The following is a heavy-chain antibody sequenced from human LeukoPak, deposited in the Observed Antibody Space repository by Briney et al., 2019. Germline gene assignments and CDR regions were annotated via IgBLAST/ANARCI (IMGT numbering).Heavy chain of an antibody. CDR2: IKQDGSEK. CDR3: AKDLPPYIVVVVAATIDY. D-gene: IGHD2-15*01. Sequence: PGGSLRLSCAASGFTFSSYWMTWVRQAPGKGLEWVAKIKQDGSEKYYVDSVKGRFTISRDNAKNSLYLQMNSLRAEDTAVYYCAKDLPPYIVVVVAATIDYWGQGTLVTVSS. J-gene: IGHJ4*02. V-gene: IGHV3-7*01. CDR1: GFTFSSYW.